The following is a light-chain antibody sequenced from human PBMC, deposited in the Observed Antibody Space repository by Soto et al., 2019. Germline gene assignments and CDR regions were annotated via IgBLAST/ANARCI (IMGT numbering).Light chain of an antibody. CDR2: DVR. CDR1: SSDVASYNY. CDR3: CSYAGSYTYV. V-gene: IGLV2-11*01. J-gene: IGLJ1*01. Sequence: QSALTQPRSVSGSPGQSVTISCTGTSSDVASYNYVSWYQQHPGKAPTLIIYDVRKRPSGVPDRFFGSKSASTASLTISGLQAEDEAEYYCCSYAGSYTYVYGTGTKVTVL.